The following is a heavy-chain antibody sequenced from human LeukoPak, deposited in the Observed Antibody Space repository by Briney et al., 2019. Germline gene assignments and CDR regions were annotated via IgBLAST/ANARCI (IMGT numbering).Heavy chain of an antibody. CDR2: INHSGST. V-gene: IGHV4-34*01. CDR3: ARHPVLLWFGKYYFDY. D-gene: IGHD3-10*01. J-gene: IGHJ4*02. CDR1: GGSFSGYY. Sequence: PSETLSLTCAVYGGSFSGYYWSWIRQPPGKGLEWIGEINHSGSTNYNPSLKSRVTISVDTSKNQFSLKLSSVTAADTAVYYCARHPVLLWFGKYYFDYWGQGTLVTVSS.